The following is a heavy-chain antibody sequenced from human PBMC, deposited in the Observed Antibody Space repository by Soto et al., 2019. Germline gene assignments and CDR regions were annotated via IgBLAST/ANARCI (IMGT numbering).Heavy chain of an antibody. CDR1: GFTFSSYS. Sequence: GGSLRLSCAASGFTFSSYSMNWVRQAPGKGLEWVSSISSSSSYIYYADAVKGRFTISRDNAKNSLYLQMNSLGAEVTSVYYCARDTTGAAVDAFDIWGQGTMVTVSS. J-gene: IGHJ3*02. D-gene: IGHD7-27*01. CDR2: ISSSSSYI. V-gene: IGHV3-21*01. CDR3: ARDTTGAAVDAFDI.